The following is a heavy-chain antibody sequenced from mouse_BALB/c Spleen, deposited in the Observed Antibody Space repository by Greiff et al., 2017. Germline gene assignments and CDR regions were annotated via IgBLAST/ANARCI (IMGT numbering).Heavy chain of an antibody. D-gene: IGHD1-1*01. CDR3: ARPNYYGSRNYAMDY. J-gene: IGHJ4*01. Sequence: DVKLVESGGGLVQPGGSRKLSCAASGFTFSSFGMHWVRQAPEKGLEWVAYISSGSSTIYYADTVKGRFTISRDNPKNTLFLQMTSLRSEDTAMYYCARPNYYGSRNYAMDYWGQGTSVTVSS. V-gene: IGHV5-17*02. CDR2: ISSGSSTI. CDR1: GFTFSSFG.